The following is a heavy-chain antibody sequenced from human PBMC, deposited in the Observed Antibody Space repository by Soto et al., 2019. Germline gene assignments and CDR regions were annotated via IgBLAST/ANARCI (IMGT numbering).Heavy chain of an antibody. D-gene: IGHD2-21*01. Sequence: SETLSLTCNVSGGSIITNCSYWAWIRPPPGKGLEWLANIFYSGSTYYNPSLASRVTVSVDTSKNEFSLKLRSVTAADTAVYYCARQPTTGDTDLWFDPWGQGTLVTVSS. V-gene: IGHV4-39*01. J-gene: IGHJ5*02. CDR1: GGSIITNCSY. CDR3: ARQPTTGDTDLWFDP. CDR2: IFYSGST.